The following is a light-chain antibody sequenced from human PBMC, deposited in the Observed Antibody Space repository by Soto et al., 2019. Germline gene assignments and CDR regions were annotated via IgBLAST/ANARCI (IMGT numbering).Light chain of an antibody. J-gene: IGKJ1*01. V-gene: IGKV1-8*01. CDR3: QQYYSYTWT. CDR2: AAS. CDR1: QGISSY. Sequence: AIRMTQSPSSLSASTGDRVTITCRASQGISSYLDWYQPKPGKAPKLLISAASTLQSGVPSRFSGSGSGTDFTLTISCLQSEDFATYYCQQYYSYTWTCGQGTKVEIK.